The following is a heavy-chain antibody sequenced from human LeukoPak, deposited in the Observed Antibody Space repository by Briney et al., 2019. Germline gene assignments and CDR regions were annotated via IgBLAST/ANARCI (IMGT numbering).Heavy chain of an antibody. CDR3: ARGAVSKFRVARAYYYGMDV. Sequence: PSETLSLTCAVYGGSFSGYYWSWIRQPPGKGLEWIGEINHSGSTNYNPSLKSRVTISVDTSKNQFSLKLSSVTAADTAVYYCARGAVSKFRVARAYYYGMDVWGQGTTVTVS. CDR1: GGSFSGYY. V-gene: IGHV4-34*01. D-gene: IGHD5-12*01. CDR2: INHSGST. J-gene: IGHJ6*02.